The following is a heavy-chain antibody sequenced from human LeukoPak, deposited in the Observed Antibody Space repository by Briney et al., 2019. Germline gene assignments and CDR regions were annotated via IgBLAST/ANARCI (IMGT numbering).Heavy chain of an antibody. CDR3: AREAMVRGVIFAFDI. CDR2: INQDGSQN. J-gene: IGHJ3*02. CDR1: GFTFSTYW. V-gene: IGHV3-7*01. Sequence: GGSLRLSCAASGFTFSTYWMSWVRQAPGKGLEWVANINQDGSQNSYVDSVKGRFTISRDNAKNSLCLQMNSLRAEDTAVYYCAREAMVRGVIFAFDIWGQGTMVTVSS. D-gene: IGHD3-10*01.